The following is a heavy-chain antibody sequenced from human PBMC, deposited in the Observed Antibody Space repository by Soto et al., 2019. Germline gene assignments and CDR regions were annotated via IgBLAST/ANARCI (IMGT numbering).Heavy chain of an antibody. J-gene: IGHJ5*02. CDR2: IVPIFRTA. V-gene: IGHV1-69*13. CDR1: GGPFSSYA. CDR3: ARDGVDCSSTSCPLLWFDP. Sequence: SLKVSCKYSGGPFSSYAIIWVRQAPGQGLEWMGGIVPIFRTANYAQKFQGRVTITADESTKTAYMELSSLRSDDTAVYYCARDGVDCSSTSCPLLWFDPWGQGTLVTVSS. D-gene: IGHD2-2*01.